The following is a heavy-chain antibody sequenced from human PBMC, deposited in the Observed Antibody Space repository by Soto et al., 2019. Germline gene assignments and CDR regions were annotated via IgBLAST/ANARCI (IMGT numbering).Heavy chain of an antibody. D-gene: IGHD5-18*01. CDR3: VRDASSGYRGWWDP. Sequence: QVQLVQSGAEVKKPGASVKVSCKASGYTFTSYGISWVRQAPGQGPEWMGLLIPYNGDTIYAQKFQGRVILTTDTATSTAYMELGSLRSDDTAVYYCVRDASSGYRGWWDPWGQGTLVTVSS. CDR1: GYTFTSYG. V-gene: IGHV1-18*01. J-gene: IGHJ5*02. CDR2: LIPYNGDT.